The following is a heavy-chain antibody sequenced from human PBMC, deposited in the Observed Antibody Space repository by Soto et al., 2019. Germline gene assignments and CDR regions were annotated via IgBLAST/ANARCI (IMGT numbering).Heavy chain of an antibody. J-gene: IGHJ6*02. V-gene: IGHV4-59*01. D-gene: IGHD3-10*01. CDR1: GGSISSYY. CDR2: IYYSGST. CDR3: ARSGWFGELLYYYYGMDV. Sequence: SETLSLTCTVTGGSISSYYWSWIRQPPGKGLEWIGYIYYSGSTNYNPSLKSRVTISVDTSENQFSLKLSSVTAADTAVYYCARSGWFGELLYYYYGMDVWGQGTTVTVSS.